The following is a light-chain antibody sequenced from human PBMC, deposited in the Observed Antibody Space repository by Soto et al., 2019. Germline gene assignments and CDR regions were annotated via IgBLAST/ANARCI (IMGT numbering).Light chain of an antibody. CDR2: GAS. CDR1: QSVSSN. V-gene: IGKV3-15*01. Sequence: EIVMTQSPATLSVSPGERATLSCRASQSVSSNLAWYQKKAGQAPRILIYGASTRATGIPARFSGSGSGTEFTLTISSLESEDLAVYYLQQYNNGPITFGQGTRLEIK. J-gene: IGKJ5*01. CDR3: QQYNNGPIT.